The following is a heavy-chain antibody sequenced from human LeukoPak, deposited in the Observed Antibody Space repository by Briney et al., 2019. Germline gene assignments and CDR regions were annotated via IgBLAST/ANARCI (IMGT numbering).Heavy chain of an antibody. J-gene: IGHJ6*02. CDR3: ARVRRDGYNPGYYYGMDV. CDR2: INPSGGST. Sequence: ASVKVSCKASGYTFTSYYMHWVRQATGQGLEWMGIINPSGGSTSYAQKFQGRVTMTRDTSTSTVYMELSSLRSEDTAVYYCARVRRDGYNPGYYYGMDVWGQGTTVTVSS. CDR1: GYTFTSYY. D-gene: IGHD5-24*01. V-gene: IGHV1-46*01.